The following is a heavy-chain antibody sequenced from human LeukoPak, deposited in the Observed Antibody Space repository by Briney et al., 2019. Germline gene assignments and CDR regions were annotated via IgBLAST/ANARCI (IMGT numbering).Heavy chain of an antibody. V-gene: IGHV3-53*01. CDR3: ARVKVSVADIGWCDP. CDR2: VYSGGTT. D-gene: IGHD5-12*01. J-gene: IGHJ5*02. CDR1: GCTVRNNY. Sequence: AGGSLTLPCVASGCTVRNNYMSWARQAPGRGLEWVSVVYSGGTTYYADSVKGRFTISRDNSKNTLYLQMNSLRAEDTAVYYCARVKVSVADIGWCDPWGQGSLVTVSS.